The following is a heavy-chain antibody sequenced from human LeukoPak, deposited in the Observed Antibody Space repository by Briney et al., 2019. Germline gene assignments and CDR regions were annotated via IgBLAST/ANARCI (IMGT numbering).Heavy chain of an antibody. CDR2: ITGPSTYI. J-gene: IGHJ5*02. Sequence: GGSLRLSCAASEFRFSDYYMSWIRQAPGKGLEWISYITGPSTYIYYADSVKGRFTISRDNSKNTLYLQMNSLRAEDTAVYYCVRDLQRHYLGVAVAGRRRWFDPWGQGTLVTVSS. CDR3: VRDLQRHYLGVAVAGRRRWFDP. CDR1: EFRFSDYY. V-gene: IGHV3-11*06. D-gene: IGHD6-13*01.